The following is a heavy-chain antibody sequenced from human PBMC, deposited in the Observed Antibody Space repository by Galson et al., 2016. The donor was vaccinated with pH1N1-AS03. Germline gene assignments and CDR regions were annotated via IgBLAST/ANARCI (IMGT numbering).Heavy chain of an antibody. Sequence: SVKVSCKVSGGTFSNYAISWMRQAPGQGLEWMGGIHPIFGTPSYAQKFQGRLTVTADDSTSAAYMELSSLTSGDTAIYYCARDRHYDSSGRYFYESEHWGQGTLVIVSS. CDR2: IHPIFGTP. J-gene: IGHJ4*02. CDR1: GGTFSNYA. CDR3: ARDRHYDSSGRYFYESEH. D-gene: IGHD3-22*01. V-gene: IGHV1-69*13.